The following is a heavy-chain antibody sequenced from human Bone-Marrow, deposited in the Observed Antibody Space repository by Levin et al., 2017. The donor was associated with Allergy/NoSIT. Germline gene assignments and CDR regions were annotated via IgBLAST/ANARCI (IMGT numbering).Heavy chain of an antibody. J-gene: IGHJ4*02. Sequence: PGGSPRLSCVASGFTFSSYWMHWVRQVPGKGLVGVSYISSDGSSTIYADSVKGRFTVSRDNAKNTLYLQINNLRAEDTAVFYCARGTTVAPRSAIDYWGPGTLVTVTS. D-gene: IGHD6-19*01. CDR1: GFTFSSYW. V-gene: IGHV3-74*01. CDR2: ISSDGSST. CDR3: ARGTTVAPRSAIDY.